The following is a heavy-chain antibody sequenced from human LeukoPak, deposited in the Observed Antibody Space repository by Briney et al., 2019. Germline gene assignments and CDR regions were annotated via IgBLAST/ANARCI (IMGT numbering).Heavy chain of an antibody. V-gene: IGHV4-39*01. D-gene: IGHD3-22*01. CDR3: ARRPGRDYDRSGYDY. J-gene: IGHJ4*02. CDR2: IYYSGST. CDR1: GGTISSSSYY. Sequence: SETLSLTCTVSGGTISSSSYYWGWIRQPPGKGLEWIGSIYYSGSTYYNPSLKSRVTISVDTSKNQFSLKLSSVTAADTAVYYCARRPGRDYDRSGYDYWGQGTLVTVSS.